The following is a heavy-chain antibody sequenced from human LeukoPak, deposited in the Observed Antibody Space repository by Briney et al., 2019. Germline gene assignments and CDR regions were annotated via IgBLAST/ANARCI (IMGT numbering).Heavy chain of an antibody. CDR3: ARVMSGSGSKYFDY. CDR2: ISSTGGTS. V-gene: IGHV3-64*02. CDR1: GFTFSSFP. J-gene: IGHJ4*02. Sequence: GGSLRLSCAASGFTFSSFPMHWVRQVPGKGLEYVSAISSTGGTSYYADSVKDRFTISGDNSKNTLYLQMGSLRAEDMAVYYCARVMSGSGSKYFDYWGQGTLVTVSS. D-gene: IGHD3-10*01.